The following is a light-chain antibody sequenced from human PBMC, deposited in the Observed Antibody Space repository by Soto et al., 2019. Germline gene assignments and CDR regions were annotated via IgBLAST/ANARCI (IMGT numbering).Light chain of an antibody. CDR1: QSISIW. CDR2: KTS. CDR3: IQYDSLSYT. J-gene: IGKJ2*01. V-gene: IGKV1-5*03. Sequence: DIQMTQSPSTLSASVGDRVIITCRASQSISIWLAWYQQKAGKAPKLLIFKTSSLETGVPSRFSGSGSGTEFTLTISSLQPEDFATYYCIQYDSLSYTFGQGTKLEIK.